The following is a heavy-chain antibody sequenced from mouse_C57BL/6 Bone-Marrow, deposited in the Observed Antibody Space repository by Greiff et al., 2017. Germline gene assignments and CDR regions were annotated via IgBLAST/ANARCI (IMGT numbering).Heavy chain of an antibody. CDR3: ARFLWSYWYFDV. J-gene: IGHJ1*03. V-gene: IGHV1-52*01. CDR1: GYTFTSYW. Sequence: VQLQQPGAELVKPGSSVKLSCKASGYTFTSYWMHWVKQRPIQGLEWIGNIDPSDSETHYNQKFKDKATLTVDKSSSTAYMQLSSLTSEDSAVYYCARFLWSYWYFDVWGTGTTVTVSS. CDR2: IDPSDSET. D-gene: IGHD1-1*02.